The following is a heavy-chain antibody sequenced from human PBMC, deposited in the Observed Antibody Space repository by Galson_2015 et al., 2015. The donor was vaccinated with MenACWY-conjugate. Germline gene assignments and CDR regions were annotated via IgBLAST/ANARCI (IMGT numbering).Heavy chain of an antibody. CDR3: AKDVNYGDFGDFDY. V-gene: IGHV3-23*01. Sequence: SLRLSCAASGFTFHDYGMSWVRQAPGKGLEWVSTISGSGGDTYYADSVKGRFTISRDKSKNTLILRMNTLRAEDTAVYYCAKDVNYGDFGDFDYWGQGTLVTVSS. CDR2: ISGSGGDT. J-gene: IGHJ4*02. D-gene: IGHD4-17*01. CDR1: GFTFHDYG.